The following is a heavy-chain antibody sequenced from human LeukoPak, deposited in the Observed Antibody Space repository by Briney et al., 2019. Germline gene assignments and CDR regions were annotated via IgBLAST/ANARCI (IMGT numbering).Heavy chain of an antibody. Sequence: SETLSLTCAVYGASFSYDYWSWIRQAPGKGLEWIGEINHSGSITYNPSLESRVTISAEKSESQFSLRLTSVTAADTAVYYCAKGVWAPRFDSWGQGTLVTVSS. J-gene: IGHJ5*01. CDR2: INHSGSI. CDR1: GASFSYDY. CDR3: AKGVWAPRFDS. D-gene: IGHD7-27*01. V-gene: IGHV4-34*01.